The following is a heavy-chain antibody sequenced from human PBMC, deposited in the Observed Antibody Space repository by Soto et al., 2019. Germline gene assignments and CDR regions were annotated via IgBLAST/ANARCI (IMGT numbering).Heavy chain of an antibody. Sequence: QVQLVESGGGVVQPGRSLRLSCAASGFTFSSYGMHWVRQAPGKGLEWVAVIWYDGSNKYYADSVKGRFTISSNNSKNAPDLQMNCMRGEDTAVSYCARDQVAVYDYYGLAVWGHGTTVTVSS. CDR1: GFTFSSYG. V-gene: IGHV3-33*01. CDR2: IWYDGSNK. J-gene: IGHJ6*02. CDR3: ARDQVAVYDYYGLAV.